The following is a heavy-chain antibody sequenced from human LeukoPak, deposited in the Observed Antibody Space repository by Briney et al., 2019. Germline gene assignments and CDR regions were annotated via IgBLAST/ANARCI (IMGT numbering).Heavy chain of an antibody. J-gene: IGHJ5*02. CDR3: ARGVTGRYCSTTSCHWRGWFDP. V-gene: IGHV1-58*02. CDR1: GFTFTSSA. Sequence: SVKVSCKASGFTFTSSAMQWVRQARGQRLEWIGWIVVGSGNTNYAQKFQGRVTITADESTSTAYMELSSLRSEDTAVYYCARGVTGRYCSTTSCHWRGWFDPWGQGTLVTVSS. CDR2: IVVGSGNT. D-gene: IGHD2-2*01.